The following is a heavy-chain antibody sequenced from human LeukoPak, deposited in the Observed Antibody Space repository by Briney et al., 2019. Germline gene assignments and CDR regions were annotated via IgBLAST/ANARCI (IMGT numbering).Heavy chain of an antibody. V-gene: IGHV4-59*08. J-gene: IGHJ2*01. CDR1: GGSISSYY. CDR2: IYCSGST. D-gene: IGHD6-19*01. Sequence: SETLSLTCTVSGGSISSYYWSWIRQPPGKGLEWIGYIYCSGSTNYNPYLKSRVTISVDTSKNQFSLKLSSVTAADTAVYYCARRRRQWPQYWYFDLWGRGTLVTVSS. CDR3: ARRRRQWPQYWYFDL.